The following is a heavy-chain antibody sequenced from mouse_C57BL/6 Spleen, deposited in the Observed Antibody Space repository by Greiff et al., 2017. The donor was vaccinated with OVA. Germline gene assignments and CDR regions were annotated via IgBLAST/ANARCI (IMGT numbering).Heavy chain of an antibody. CDR1: GYTLPYYY. J-gene: IGHJ1*03. D-gene: IGHD1-1*01. CDR2: INHKNGGN. V-gene: IGHV1-18*01. CDR3: ARGTGRDDSTPFDV. Sequence: VQPQQFGPVLVKPGASVKIPRKASGYTLPYYYLDWVKQSPGKSPEWIGDINHKNGGNIYNQKFKGKATLTVVKSSSTAYMELRSLTSEDTAVYYCARGTGRDDSTPFDVWGTGTTVTVSS.